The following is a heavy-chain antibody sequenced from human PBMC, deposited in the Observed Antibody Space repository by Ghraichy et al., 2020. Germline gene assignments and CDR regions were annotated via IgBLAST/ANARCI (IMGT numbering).Heavy chain of an antibody. Sequence: SVKVSCKASGGTFSSYAISWVRQAPGQGLEWMGGIIPIFGTANYAQKFQGRVTITADESTSTAYMELSSLRSEDTAVYYCARDPHYDILTGYPPYYYYYGMDVWGQGTTVTVSS. CDR1: GGTFSSYA. CDR3: ARDPHYDILTGYPPYYYYYGMDV. J-gene: IGHJ6*02. CDR2: IIPIFGTA. D-gene: IGHD3-9*01. V-gene: IGHV1-69*13.